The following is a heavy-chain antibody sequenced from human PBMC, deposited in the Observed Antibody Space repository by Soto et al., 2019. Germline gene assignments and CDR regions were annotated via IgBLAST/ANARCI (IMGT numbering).Heavy chain of an antibody. V-gene: IGHV3-30-3*01. J-gene: IGHJ4*02. CDR2: ISYDGSNE. D-gene: IGHD6-19*01. CDR1: GFTFSSYA. CDR3: ARYSGWYFDY. Sequence: GGSLRLSCAASGFTFSSYAMHWVRQAPGKGLEWVAVISYDGSNEYYADSVKGRFTISRDNSKNTLYLQMNSLRAEDTAVYYCARYSGWYFDYWGQGTLVTVSS.